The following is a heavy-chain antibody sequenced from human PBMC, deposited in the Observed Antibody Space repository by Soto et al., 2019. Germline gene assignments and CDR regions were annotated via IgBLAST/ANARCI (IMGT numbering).Heavy chain of an antibody. V-gene: IGHV1-69*13. D-gene: IGHD6-6*01. CDR3: ARVGQLVREFYY. CDR1: GGTFSSYA. J-gene: IGHJ4*02. Sequence: SVKVSCKASGGTFSSYAISWVRQAPGQGLEWMGGIIPIFGTANYAQKFQGRVTITADESTSTAYMELSSLRSEDTAVYYCARVGQLVREFYYWGQGTLVTVSS. CDR2: IIPIFGTA.